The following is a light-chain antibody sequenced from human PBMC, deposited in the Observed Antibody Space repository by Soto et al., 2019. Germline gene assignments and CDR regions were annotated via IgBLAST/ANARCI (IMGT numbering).Light chain of an antibody. CDR1: QSLVHVDGKTY. Sequence: DIVMTQTPLSSPVTLGQPASISCRSSQSLVHVDGKTYLSWLQQRPGQPPRLLIYEISNRFSGVPDRFSGSGAGTDFTLRSSSVEAEDVGVYYCMQATRFPLSFGGGTRVEIK. J-gene: IGKJ4*01. V-gene: IGKV2-24*01. CDR2: EIS. CDR3: MQATRFPLS.